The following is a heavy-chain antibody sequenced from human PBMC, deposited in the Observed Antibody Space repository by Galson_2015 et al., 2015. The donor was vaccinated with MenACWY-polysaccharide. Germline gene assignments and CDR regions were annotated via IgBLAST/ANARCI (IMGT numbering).Heavy chain of an antibody. CDR2: IYWDDDK. CDR1: GFSLRTSGVG. V-gene: IGHV2-5*02. Sequence: PALVKPTQTLTLTCTFSGFSLRTSGVGVGWIRQPPGKALEWLALIYWDDDKRYSPSLKSRLTITKDTSKNQVVLTMTNMDPVDTATYYCARPSWDNWFDPWGQGTLVTVSS. D-gene: IGHD2-2*01. CDR3: ARPSWDNWFDP. J-gene: IGHJ5*02.